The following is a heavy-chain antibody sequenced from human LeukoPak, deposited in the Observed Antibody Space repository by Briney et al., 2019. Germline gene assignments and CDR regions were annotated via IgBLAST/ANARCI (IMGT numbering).Heavy chain of an antibody. CDR3: ARMVYYYDSSGYNYYFHK. V-gene: IGHV3-23*01. J-gene: IGHJ4*02. CDR1: GFTFANYA. D-gene: IGHD3-22*01. CDR2: ISGSGGST. Sequence: QPGGSLRLSCAASGFTFANYAMSWVRQGPGKGLEWVSTISGSGGSTYYADSVKGRFTISRDTSKNTLSLQMNGLRAEDTAFYYCARMVYYYDSSGYNYYFHKWGQGTLVTVSS.